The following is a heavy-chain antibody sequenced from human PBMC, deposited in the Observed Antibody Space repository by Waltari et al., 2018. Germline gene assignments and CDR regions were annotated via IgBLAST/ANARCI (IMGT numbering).Heavy chain of an antibody. J-gene: IGHJ5*02. D-gene: IGHD2-2*01. CDR3: ARVNCSSTSCYGPNWFDP. Sequence: QVQLQESGPGLVKPSETLSLTCTVSGGSISSYYWSWIRQPPGKGLEWIGYIYYSGSTHYNPSLKSRVTISVDTSKNQFSLKLSSVTAADTAVYYCARVNCSSTSCYGPNWFDPWGQGTLVTVSS. CDR1: GGSISSYY. CDR2: IYYSGST. V-gene: IGHV4-59*01.